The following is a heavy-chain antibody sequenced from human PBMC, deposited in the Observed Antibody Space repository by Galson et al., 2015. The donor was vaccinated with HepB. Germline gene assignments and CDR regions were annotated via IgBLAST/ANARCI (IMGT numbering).Heavy chain of an antibody. CDR3: ARDGNDSSGYYYGNYWYFDL. J-gene: IGHJ2*01. V-gene: IGHV3-30-3*01. CDR2: ISNDGDNK. CDR1: GFTFSSYA. Sequence: SLRLSCAASGFTFSSYAMHWVRQAPGKGLEWVAVISNDGDNKYYADSVQGRFTISRDNSKNTLSLQMNSLRAEDTAVYYCARDGNDSSGYYYGNYWYFDLWGRGTLVTVSS. D-gene: IGHD3-22*01.